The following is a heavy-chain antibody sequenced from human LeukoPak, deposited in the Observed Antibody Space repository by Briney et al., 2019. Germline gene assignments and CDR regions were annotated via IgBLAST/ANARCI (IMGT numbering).Heavy chain of an antibody. Sequence: GGSLRLSCAASGFPLSSYSINWVRQAPGKGLVWGSYIYIDSITANYADSVKGRFTISRDNAKNSLYLQMNSLRAEDTAVYYCARDLTRVVGSTRLFDYWGQGTLVTVSS. J-gene: IGHJ4*02. CDR1: GFPLSSYS. D-gene: IGHD2-15*01. CDR3: ARDLTRVVGSTRLFDY. V-gene: IGHV3-48*04. CDR2: IYIDSITA.